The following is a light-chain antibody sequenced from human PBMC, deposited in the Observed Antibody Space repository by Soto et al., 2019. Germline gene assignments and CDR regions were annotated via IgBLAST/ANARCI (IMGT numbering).Light chain of an antibody. CDR3: QQYGSAPYT. J-gene: IGKJ2*01. Sequence: EIVLTQSPGTLSLSPGERGTLSCRASQSVSSSYLAWYQQKPGQAPRLLIYGASNRATGIPDRFSGSGSGTDLTLIINRLDPEDFAVYYCQQYGSAPYTFGPGTKLEIK. CDR2: GAS. V-gene: IGKV3-20*01. CDR1: QSVSSSY.